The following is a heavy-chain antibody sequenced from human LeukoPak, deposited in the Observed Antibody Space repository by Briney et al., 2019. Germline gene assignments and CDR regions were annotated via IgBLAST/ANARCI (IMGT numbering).Heavy chain of an antibody. J-gene: IGHJ3*02. CDR3: ARDPGDYEAFDI. Sequence: PSETLSLTCTVSDGAIAGYSWSWIRQAPGKGLEWIGYIYYSGDTNYNPSLQSRVTVSVDTSKNQFSLKLSSVTAADTAVYYCARDPGDYEAFDIWGQGTMVTVSS. D-gene: IGHD4-17*01. CDR1: DGAIAGYS. V-gene: IGHV4-59*01. CDR2: IYYSGDT.